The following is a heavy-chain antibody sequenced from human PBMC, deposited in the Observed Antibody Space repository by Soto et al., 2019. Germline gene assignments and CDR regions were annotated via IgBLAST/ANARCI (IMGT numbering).Heavy chain of an antibody. CDR2: IDWDDDK. CDR3: ARLRGYSSSGYWYYFDY. CDR1: GFSLSTSGMR. J-gene: IGHJ4*02. D-gene: IGHD6-13*01. Sequence: YGPPLVNPTQTLTLTCPFSGFSLSTSGMRVSWIRQPPGKALEWLARIDWDDDKFYSTSLKTRLTISKDTSKNQVVLTMTNMDPVDTAMYYCARLRGYSSSGYWYYFDYWGQGTRSTVSS. V-gene: IGHV2-70*04.